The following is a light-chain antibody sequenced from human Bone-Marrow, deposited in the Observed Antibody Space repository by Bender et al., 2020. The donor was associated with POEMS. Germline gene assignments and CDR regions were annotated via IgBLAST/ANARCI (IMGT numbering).Light chain of an antibody. CDR3: QAWDSDVVV. Sequence: SYVLIQTPSVSVAPGQTARITCGGNNIGSKSVQWYQQKPGQAPVLVVYDDDDRPLGIPKRITGSTSGDTATLTISGTQAMDEADYYCQAWDSDVVVFGGGTKLTVL. CDR2: DDD. J-gene: IGLJ2*01. CDR1: NIGSKS. V-gene: IGLV3-21*02.